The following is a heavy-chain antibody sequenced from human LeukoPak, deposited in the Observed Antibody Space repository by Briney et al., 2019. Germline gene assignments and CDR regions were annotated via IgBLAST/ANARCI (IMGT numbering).Heavy chain of an antibody. D-gene: IGHD6-25*01. V-gene: IGHV1-69*04. CDR3: ARDLGRGIAAPGY. J-gene: IGHJ4*02. CDR2: IIPIIGIA. Sequence: SVKVSCKASGGTFISYGITWVRQAPGQGLEWMGRIIPIIGIANYAQKFQGRVTITADKSTSTAYMELSSLRSEDTAVYYCARDLGRGIAAPGYWGQGTLVTVSS. CDR1: GGTFISYG.